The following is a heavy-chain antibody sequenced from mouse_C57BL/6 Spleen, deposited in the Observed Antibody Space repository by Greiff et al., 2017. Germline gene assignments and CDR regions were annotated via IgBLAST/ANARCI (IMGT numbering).Heavy chain of an antibody. V-gene: IGHV1-36*01. CDR2: VYPYNGGT. J-gene: IGHJ1*03. Sequence: EVQLQQSGPVLVKPGPSVKISCKASGFTFTDYYMHWVKQSHGKSLEWIGLVYPYNGGTSYNQKFKGKATLTVDTSSSTAYMELNSLTSEDSAVYYGAREVMYSNYVGWYFDVWGTGTTVTVSS. CDR3: AREVMYSNYVGWYFDV. D-gene: IGHD2-5*01. CDR1: GFTFTDYY.